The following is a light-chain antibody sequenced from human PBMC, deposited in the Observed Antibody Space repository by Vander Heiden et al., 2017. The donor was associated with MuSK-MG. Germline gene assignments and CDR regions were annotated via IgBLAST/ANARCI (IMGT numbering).Light chain of an antibody. CDR3: QHTDNSPSLS. Sequence: EIVLTQSPGTLSLSPGERATLSCRASQGVSSSSLAWYQQKPGQAPRLLLSGASSRATGIPDRFSGGGYGTDFTLTISRLEPEDFAVYYCQHTDNSPSLSFGGGTKVKIK. CDR1: QGVSSSS. J-gene: IGKJ4*01. CDR2: GAS. V-gene: IGKV3-20*01.